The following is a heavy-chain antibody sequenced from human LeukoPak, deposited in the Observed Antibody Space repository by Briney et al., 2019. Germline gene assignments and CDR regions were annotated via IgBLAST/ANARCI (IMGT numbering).Heavy chain of an antibody. CDR1: GGSFSGYY. CDR3: ARRSGGFIYLDY. V-gene: IGHV4-34*01. J-gene: IGHJ4*02. Sequence: SETLSLTCAVYGGSFSGYYWSWIRQPPGKGLEWIGEINHSGSTNYNPSLKSRVTISIDTSKNQFSLRLNSVTAADTAVYYCARRSGGFIYLDYWGQGTLVTVSS. CDR2: INHSGST. D-gene: IGHD3-16*01.